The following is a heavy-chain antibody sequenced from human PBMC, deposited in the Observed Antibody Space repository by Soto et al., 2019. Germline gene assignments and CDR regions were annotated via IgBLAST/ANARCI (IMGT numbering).Heavy chain of an antibody. V-gene: IGHV1-46*01. CDR2: INPSGGST. CDR1: GYTFTSYY. J-gene: IGHJ6*02. D-gene: IGHD1-26*01. CDR3: ARGSSGSQTPYYYSMDV. Sequence: ASVKVPCKASGYTFTSYYMHWVRQAPGQGLEWMGIINPSGGSTSYAQKFQGRVTMTRDTSTSTVYMELSSLRSEDTAVYYCARGSSGSQTPYYYSMDVWGQGTTVTVSS.